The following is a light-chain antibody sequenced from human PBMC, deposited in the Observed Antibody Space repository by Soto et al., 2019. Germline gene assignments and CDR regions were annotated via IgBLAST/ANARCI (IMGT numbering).Light chain of an antibody. Sequence: QSVLTQPASVSGSPGQSITSSCTGSSSDIGTYNYVPWYQQHPGKAPKLMIYGVTNRPSGVSNRFSGSKSDNTASLTISGLQAEDEADYYCISYTGDTTPYVFGTGTKVTVL. CDR3: ISYTGDTTPYV. CDR1: SSDIGTYNY. J-gene: IGLJ1*01. V-gene: IGLV2-14*01. CDR2: GVT.